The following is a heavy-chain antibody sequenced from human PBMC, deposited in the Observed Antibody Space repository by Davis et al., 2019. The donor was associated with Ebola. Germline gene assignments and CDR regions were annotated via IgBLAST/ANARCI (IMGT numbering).Heavy chain of an antibody. Sequence: GESLKISCAASGFTFYRYEMNWVRQAPGKGLEWVSYISGSATSTFYADSVKGRFTISRDNARDSLYLQMDSLRVEDTAIYYCATEISSSWYWALDNWGQGTLVTVSS. CDR2: ISGSATST. V-gene: IGHV3-48*03. D-gene: IGHD3-22*01. J-gene: IGHJ4*02. CDR3: ATEISSSWYWALDN. CDR1: GFTFYRYE.